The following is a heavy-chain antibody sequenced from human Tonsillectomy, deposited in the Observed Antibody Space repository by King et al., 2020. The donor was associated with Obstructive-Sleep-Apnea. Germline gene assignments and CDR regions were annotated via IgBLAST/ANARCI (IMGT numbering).Heavy chain of an antibody. Sequence: VQLVESGGGLVKPGGSLRLSCAASGFTFRNYNMDWVRQAPRKGLEWVASISSSGSYMYYADSLKGRSTISRDNAKNSLSLQMHSLRAEDTAVYYCARADYYGSGFFDYWGQGTLVTVSS. J-gene: IGHJ4*02. CDR2: ISSSGSYM. V-gene: IGHV3-21*01. CDR3: ARADYYGSGFFDY. CDR1: GFTFRNYN. D-gene: IGHD3-10*01.